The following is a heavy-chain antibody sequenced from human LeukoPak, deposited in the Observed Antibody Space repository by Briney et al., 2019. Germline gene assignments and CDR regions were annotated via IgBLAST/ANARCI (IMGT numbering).Heavy chain of an antibody. J-gene: IGHJ3*02. CDR3: ARDGTVPAAIGAFDI. CDR1: GFTFSSYG. CDR2: MWYDGHNE. Sequence: PGGSLRLSCAASGFTFSSYGMHWVRQAPGKGLEWVAVMWYDGHNEDYGEAVKGGFTISRDNSTNTLYLQMNSLRAEDTAVYYCARDGTVPAAIGAFDIWGQGTMVTVSS. V-gene: IGHV3-33*01. D-gene: IGHD2-2*01.